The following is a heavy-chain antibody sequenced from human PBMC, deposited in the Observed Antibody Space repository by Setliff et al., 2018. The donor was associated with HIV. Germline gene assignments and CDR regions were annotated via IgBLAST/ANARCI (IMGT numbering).Heavy chain of an antibody. Sequence: SETLSLTCAVSGYSISSGYSWGWIRQPPGKGLEWLGEINHSGSTAYNLALESRVSMSIDTSKNQFSLKLTSVTAADTAIYYCARGRDYTGSWFRPFYLDFWGHGNLVTVSS. CDR1: GYSISSGYS. CDR2: INHSGST. V-gene: IGHV4-38-2*01. CDR3: ARGRDYTGSWFRPFYLDF. J-gene: IGHJ4*01. D-gene: IGHD3-3*01.